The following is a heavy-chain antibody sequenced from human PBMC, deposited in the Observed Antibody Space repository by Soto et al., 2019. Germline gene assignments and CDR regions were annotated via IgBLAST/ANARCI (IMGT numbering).Heavy chain of an antibody. CDR1: GNTHPIYF. V-gene: IGHV1-2*02. Sequence: ASVKVSCKASGNTHPIYFIHWLRQAPGQGLEWMGWINSVSGGANYAPRFQGRVSMTRDRSSATAFMDLSGLRSDDTAVYYCARGGSYYAQWGQGTLVTVSS. CDR2: INSVSGGA. D-gene: IGHD3-10*01. J-gene: IGHJ4*02. CDR3: ARGGSYYAQ.